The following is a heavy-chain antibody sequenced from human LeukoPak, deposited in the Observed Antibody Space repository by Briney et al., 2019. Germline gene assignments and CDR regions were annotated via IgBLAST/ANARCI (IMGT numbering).Heavy chain of an antibody. CDR2: ISAYNGNT. CDR3: ARDPSFLPATNFDY. V-gene: IGHV1-18*01. D-gene: IGHD1-14*01. Sequence: ASVKVSCKASGYTFTSYGISWVRRAPGQGLEWMGWISAYNGNTNYAQKLQGRVTMTTDTSTSTAYMELRSLRSDDTAVYYCARDPSFLPATNFDYWGQGTLVTVSS. CDR1: GYTFTSYG. J-gene: IGHJ4*02.